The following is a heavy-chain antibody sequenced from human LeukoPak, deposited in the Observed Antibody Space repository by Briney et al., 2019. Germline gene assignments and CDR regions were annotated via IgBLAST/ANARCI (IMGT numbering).Heavy chain of an antibody. CDR3: ARDRGWYTFNH. V-gene: IGHV3-7*04. Sequence: GGSLRLSCAASGFTFSNYWMTWVRQAPGKGLEWVAHISQEGSDELYVDSVRGRFTISRDNARNSLYLQMNSLRAEGTAVYYCARDRGWYTFNHWGQGTLVTVSS. J-gene: IGHJ4*02. CDR1: GFTFSNYW. CDR2: ISQEGSDE. D-gene: IGHD6-19*01.